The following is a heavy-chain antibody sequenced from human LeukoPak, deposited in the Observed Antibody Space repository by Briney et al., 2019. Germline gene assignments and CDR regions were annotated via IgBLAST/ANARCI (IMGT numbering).Heavy chain of an antibody. CDR2: IRHDGTEK. CDR3: ARLALGGVIQPTAIFDY. V-gene: IGHV3-7*01. Sequence: PAGGSLRLSCAASGFSFSSYWMTSVRQAPGKGLAWVANIRHDGTEKYYVDSMKGRFTVSRDNTKNSLYLQINRLRAEDTAVYYCARLALGGVIQPTAIFDYGGQGTLVTVSS. D-gene: IGHD2-2*02. CDR1: GFSFSSYW. J-gene: IGHJ4*02.